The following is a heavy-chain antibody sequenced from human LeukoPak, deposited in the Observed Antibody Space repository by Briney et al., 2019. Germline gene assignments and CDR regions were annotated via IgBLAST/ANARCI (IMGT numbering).Heavy chain of an antibody. D-gene: IGHD6-19*01. CDR1: GFTFDDYA. CDR2: ISWNSGSI. Sequence: GGSLRLSCAASGFTFDDYAMHWVRQAPGKGLEWVSGISWNSGSIGYADSVKGRFTVSRDNAKNSLYLQMNSLRAEDTALYYCAKTVFSAAVAGTWSDPWGQGTLVTVSS. J-gene: IGHJ5*02. V-gene: IGHV3-9*01. CDR3: AKTVFSAAVAGTWSDP.